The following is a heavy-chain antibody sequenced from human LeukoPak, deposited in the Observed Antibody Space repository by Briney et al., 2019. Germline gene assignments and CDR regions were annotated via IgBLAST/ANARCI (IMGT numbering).Heavy chain of an antibody. J-gene: IGHJ4*02. V-gene: IGHV3-48*04. CDR2: IRSSSSTI. CDR3: ARELPPTYTPETGTDSDYFDY. Sequence: PGGSLRLSCAASGFTFSSYSMNWVRQAPGKGLEWVSYIRSSSSTIYYADSVKGRFTISRDNAKNSLYLQMNSLRAEDTAVYYCARELPPTYTPETGTDSDYFDYWGQGTLVTVSS. CDR1: GFTFSSYS. D-gene: IGHD1-1*01.